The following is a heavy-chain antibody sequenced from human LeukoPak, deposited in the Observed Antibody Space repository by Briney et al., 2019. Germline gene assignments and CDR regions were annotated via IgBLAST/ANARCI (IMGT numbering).Heavy chain of an antibody. D-gene: IGHD3-3*01. J-gene: IGHJ5*02. CDR1: GYTFTSYD. V-gene: IGHV1-8*01. CDR3: ARGDDYDFWSGQGT. Sequence: GASVKVSCKASGYTFTSYDINWVRQATGQGLEWMGWMNPNSGNTGYAQKFQGRVTMTRNTSIITAYMELSSLRSEDTAVYYCARGDDYDFWSGQGTWGQGTLVTVSS. CDR2: MNPNSGNT.